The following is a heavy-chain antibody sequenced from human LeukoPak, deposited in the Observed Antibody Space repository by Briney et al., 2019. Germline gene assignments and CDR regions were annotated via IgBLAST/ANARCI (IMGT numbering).Heavy chain of an antibody. V-gene: IGHV3-23*01. Sequence: PGRSLRLSCAASGFTFSNYAMTWVRQAPGRGLEWVSTISGSGGSTYYADSVKGRFTISRDTASDTVNLQMNSLGAEDTAVYYCARDVEVCRIGACYWTTFDCWGQGTLVTVSS. CDR2: ISGSGGST. D-gene: IGHD2-21*02. CDR3: ARDVEVCRIGACYWTTFDC. CDR1: GFTFSNYA. J-gene: IGHJ4*02.